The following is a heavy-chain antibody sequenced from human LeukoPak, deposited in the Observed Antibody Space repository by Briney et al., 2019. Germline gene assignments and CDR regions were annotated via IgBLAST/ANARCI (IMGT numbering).Heavy chain of an antibody. CDR2: INHSRST. Sequence: SETLSLTCAVYGGSFSGYYWSWIRQPPGKGLEWIGEINHSRSTNYNPSLKSRVTISVDTSKNQFSLKLSSLTAADTAVYYCASGEFRHGLQVDYWGQGTLVAVSS. V-gene: IGHV4-34*01. CDR3: ASGEFRHGLQVDY. D-gene: IGHD3/OR15-3a*01. CDR1: GGSFSGYY. J-gene: IGHJ4*02.